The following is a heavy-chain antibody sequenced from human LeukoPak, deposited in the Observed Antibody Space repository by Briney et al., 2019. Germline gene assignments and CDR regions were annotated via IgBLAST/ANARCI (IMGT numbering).Heavy chain of an antibody. Sequence: SETLSLTCTVSGGSISSYYWSWIRQPPGKGLEWIGYIYYSGSTNYNPSLKSRVTISVDTSKNQLSLSLSSVTAADTAVYYCARARGTPNLNYFDYWGQGTLVSVSS. V-gene: IGHV4-59*12. CDR1: GGSISSYY. J-gene: IGHJ4*02. CDR2: IYYSGST. CDR3: ARARGTPNLNYFDY. D-gene: IGHD1-7*01.